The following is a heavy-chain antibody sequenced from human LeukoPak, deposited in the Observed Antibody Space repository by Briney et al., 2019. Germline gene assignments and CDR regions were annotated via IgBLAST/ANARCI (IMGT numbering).Heavy chain of an antibody. V-gene: IGHV1-18*01. CDR3: ARDLGIVVVTAPDY. Sequence: ASVKVSCKASGYTFTSYGISWVRQAPGQGLEWMGWISAYNGNTNYAQKLQGRVTMTTGTSTGTAYMELRSLRSDDTAVYYCARDLGIVVVTAPDYWGQGTLVTVSS. CDR1: GYTFTSYG. D-gene: IGHD3-22*01. CDR2: ISAYNGNT. J-gene: IGHJ4*02.